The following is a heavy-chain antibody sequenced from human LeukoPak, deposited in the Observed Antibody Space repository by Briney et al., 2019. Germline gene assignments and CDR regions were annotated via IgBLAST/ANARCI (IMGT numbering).Heavy chain of an antibody. Sequence: GSLRLSCAASGFTFSSYWMNWARQAPGKGLEWVASINHNGNVNYYVDSVKGRFTVSRDNAKNSLYLQMNSLRVEDTAIYYCSNKRDYWGQGTLVTVSS. CDR2: INHNGNVN. CDR3: SNKRDY. V-gene: IGHV3-7*01. J-gene: IGHJ4*02. CDR1: GFTFSSYW.